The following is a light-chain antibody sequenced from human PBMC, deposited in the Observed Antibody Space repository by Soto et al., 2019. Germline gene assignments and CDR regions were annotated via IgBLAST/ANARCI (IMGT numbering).Light chain of an antibody. CDR3: GTWDSGLSVVL. V-gene: IGLV1-51*01. CDR2: DND. CDR1: SSNIGNNY. Sequence: QSVLTQPPSVSAAPGQKVTISCSGSSSNIGNNYVSWYQHLPGTAPKLLINDNDKRPSGIPDRFSGSKSGTSATLGITGLQTGDEADYFCGTWDSGLSVVLFGGGTKLTVL. J-gene: IGLJ2*01.